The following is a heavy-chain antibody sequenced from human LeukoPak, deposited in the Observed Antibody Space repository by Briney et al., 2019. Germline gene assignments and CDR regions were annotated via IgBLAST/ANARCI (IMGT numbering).Heavy chain of an antibody. CDR2: IKSKTDGGTT. CDR1: GFTFSNAW. Sequence: GGSLRLAWAASGFTFSNAWMSWVRQAPGKGLEWVGRIKSKTDGGTTDYAAPVKGRFTISRDDSKNTLYLQMNSLKTEDTAVYYCTTGLSYDFWSGYYLGDLWGQGTLVTVSS. V-gene: IGHV3-15*01. J-gene: IGHJ4*02. CDR3: TTGLSYDFWSGYYLGDL. D-gene: IGHD3-3*01.